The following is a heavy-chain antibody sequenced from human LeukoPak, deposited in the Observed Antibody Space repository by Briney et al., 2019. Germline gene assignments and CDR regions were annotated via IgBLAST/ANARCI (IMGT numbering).Heavy chain of an antibody. CDR3: ASGDGYNPDY. Sequence: PSETLSLTCTVSGGSISSSSYYWGWIRQPPGKGLEWIGSIYYSGSTYYNPSLKSRVTISVDTSKNQFSLKLSSVTAADTAVYYCASGDGYNPDYWGQGTLVTVSS. CDR1: GGSISSSSYY. V-gene: IGHV4-39*07. J-gene: IGHJ4*02. D-gene: IGHD5-24*01. CDR2: IYYSGST.